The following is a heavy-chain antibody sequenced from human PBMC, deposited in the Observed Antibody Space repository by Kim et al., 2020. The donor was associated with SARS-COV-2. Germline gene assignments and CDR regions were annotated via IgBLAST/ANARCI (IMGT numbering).Heavy chain of an antibody. D-gene: IGHD5-12*01. V-gene: IGHV3-11*01. CDR1: GFTFSDYY. Sequence: GGSLRLSCAASGFTFSDYYMSWIRQAPGKGLEWVSYISSSGSTIYYADSVKGRFTISRDNAKNSLYLQMNSLRAEDTAVYYCARDQGGYDYYYYGMDVWGQXTXVTVSS. CDR2: ISSSGSTI. J-gene: IGHJ6*02. CDR3: ARDQGGYDYYYYGMDV.